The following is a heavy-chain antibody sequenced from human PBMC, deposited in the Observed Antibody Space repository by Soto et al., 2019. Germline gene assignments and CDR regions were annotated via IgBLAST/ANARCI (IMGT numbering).Heavy chain of an antibody. CDR2: IWDDGSYK. CDR3: AREVFDVVPTPIRAYSHVMDV. J-gene: IGHJ6*02. CDR1: GFKFSIYG. Sequence: GGSLRLSCAASGFKFSIYGMHWVRQAPGKGLEWVATIWDDGSYKYDGDSVKGRFTISRDNSKNTLYLQMNSLSVEDTAVYYCAREVFDVVPTPIRAYSHVMDVWGQGTTVTVSS. V-gene: IGHV3-33*01. D-gene: IGHD2-2*02.